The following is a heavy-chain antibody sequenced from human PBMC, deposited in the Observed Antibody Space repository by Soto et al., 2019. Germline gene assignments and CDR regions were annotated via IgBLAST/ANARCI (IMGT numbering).Heavy chain of an antibody. CDR2: ISDTGSIT. V-gene: IGHV3-74*01. D-gene: IGHD1-26*01. Sequence: EVQLVQSGGGLVQPGGSLRLSCEASGFTLSDYWMHWVRQSPGKGLVWVSRISDTGSITTYADSVKGRFSIFRDSAKNTLYLEMSSLRADDNGIYYCGRTYRDGLLGLDPWGQGTLVTVSS. CDR1: GFTLSDYW. CDR3: GRTYRDGLLGLDP. J-gene: IGHJ5*02.